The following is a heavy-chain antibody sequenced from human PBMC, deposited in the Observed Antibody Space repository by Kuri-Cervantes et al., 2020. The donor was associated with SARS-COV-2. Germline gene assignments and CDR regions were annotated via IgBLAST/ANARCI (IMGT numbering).Heavy chain of an antibody. CDR3: AKDLSTVLRFLEWLLGFDY. V-gene: IGHV3-23*01. D-gene: IGHD3-3*01. CDR1: GFTFSGHW. CDR2: ISGSGGST. J-gene: IGHJ4*02. Sequence: GSLKIPFSASGFTFSGHWIHWVRQAPGKGLVWVSAISGSGGSTYYADSVKGRFTISRDNSKNTLYLQMNSLRAEDTAVYYCAKDLSTVLRFLEWLLGFDYWGQGTLVTVSS.